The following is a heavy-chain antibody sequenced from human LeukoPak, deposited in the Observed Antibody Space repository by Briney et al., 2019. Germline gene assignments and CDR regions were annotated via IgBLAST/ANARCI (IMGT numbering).Heavy chain of an antibody. V-gene: IGHV1-69*04. Sequence: GASVKVSCKASGGTFSSYAISWVRQAPGQGLEWMGRIIPILGIANYAQKFQGRVTITADKSTSTAYMELSSLRSEDTAVYYCARGEKDGYLKGYYFDYWGQGTLVTVSS. J-gene: IGHJ4*02. D-gene: IGHD5-24*01. CDR3: ARGEKDGYLKGYYFDY. CDR2: IIPILGIA. CDR1: GGTFSSYA.